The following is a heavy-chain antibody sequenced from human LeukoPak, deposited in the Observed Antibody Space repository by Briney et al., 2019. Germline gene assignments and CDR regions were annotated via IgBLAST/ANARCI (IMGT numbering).Heavy chain of an antibody. Sequence: PGGSLRLSCIASGFSFSGHWMHWARQLPGKGLVWVSRISPTGSTTSYADSVKGRLTVSRDNAKNTLYLQVNNLRAEDTAVYYCARGPNSNWSGLDFWGQGTLLTVSS. V-gene: IGHV3-74*01. CDR1: GFSFSGHW. CDR2: ISPTGSTT. J-gene: IGHJ4*02. CDR3: ARGPNSNWSGLDF. D-gene: IGHD6-6*01.